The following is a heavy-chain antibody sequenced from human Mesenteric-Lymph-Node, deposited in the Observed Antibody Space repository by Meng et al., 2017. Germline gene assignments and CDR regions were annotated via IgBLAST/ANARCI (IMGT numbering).Heavy chain of an antibody. V-gene: IGHV3-30*02. CDR2: IRYEGSNK. J-gene: IGHJ4*02. CDR1: GLTFGDYG. CDR3: ARETIDSNFHYGSGS. D-gene: IGHD3-10*01. Sequence: VSHGASGGGGVPPWGSLQLSCAASGLTFGDYGMHWVRQGPGQGLEWGAVIRYEGSNKYYTDSVKGRFTISRDNSKNTLYLQMNSLRAEDTAVYYCARETIDSNFHYGSGSWGQGTLVTVSS.